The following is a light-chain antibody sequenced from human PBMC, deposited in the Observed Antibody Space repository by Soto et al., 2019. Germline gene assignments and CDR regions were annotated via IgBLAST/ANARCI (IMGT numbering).Light chain of an antibody. V-gene: IGLV1-44*01. Sequence: QAVVTQPPSASGAPGQRVTISCSGSSSNIGNDIVNWYQQVPGTAPKLLIYSNSQRPSGVPDRFSGSKSGTSASLAIRGLQSEDEADYFCATWDDRLQGLVFGGGTK. CDR1: SSNIGNDI. J-gene: IGLJ2*01. CDR2: SNS. CDR3: ATWDDRLQGLV.